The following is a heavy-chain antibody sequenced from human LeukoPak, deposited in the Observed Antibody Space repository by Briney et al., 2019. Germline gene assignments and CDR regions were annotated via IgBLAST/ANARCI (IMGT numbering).Heavy chain of an antibody. J-gene: IGHJ4*02. V-gene: IGHV1-8*01. D-gene: IGHD1-1*01. CDR1: GYTFTSYD. CDR2: MNPNSRNT. Sequence: ASVKVSCKASGYTFTSYDINWVRQATGQGLEWMGWMNPNSRNTGYAQKFQGRVTMTRNTSISTAYMELSRLRSEETAVYYCARGPRYSPFDYWGQGTLVTVSS. CDR3: ARGPRYSPFDY.